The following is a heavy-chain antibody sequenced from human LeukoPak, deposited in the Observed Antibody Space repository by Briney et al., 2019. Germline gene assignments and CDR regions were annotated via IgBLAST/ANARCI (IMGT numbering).Heavy chain of an antibody. D-gene: IGHD5-18*01. CDR1: GGSISSYY. Sequence: PSETLSLTCTVSGGSISSYYWGWIRQPPGKGLEWIGSIYYSGSTYYNPSLKSRVTISVDTSKNQFSLKLSSVTAADTAVYYCARHLGYSYPGWGQGTLVTVSS. CDR2: IYYSGST. J-gene: IGHJ4*02. V-gene: IGHV4-39*01. CDR3: ARHLGYSYPG.